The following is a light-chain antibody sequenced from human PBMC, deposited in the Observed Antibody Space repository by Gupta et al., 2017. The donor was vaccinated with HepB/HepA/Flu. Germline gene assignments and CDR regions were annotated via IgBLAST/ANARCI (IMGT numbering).Light chain of an antibody. CDR1: HSVSSSY. V-gene: IGKV3-20*01. J-gene: IGKJ1*01. CDR3: QQYGSSSWT. CDR2: GAS. Sequence: EIVLTQSPGTLSLSPGERATLSCRASHSVSSSYLAWYQQKPGQAPRLLIYGASSRATGIPDRFSGSGSGTDFTLTIIRLEPEDFGVYYCQQYGSSSWTFGQWTKVEIK.